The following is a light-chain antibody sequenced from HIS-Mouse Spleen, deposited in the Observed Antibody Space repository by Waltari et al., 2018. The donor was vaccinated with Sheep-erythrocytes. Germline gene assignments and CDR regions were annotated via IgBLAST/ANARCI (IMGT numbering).Light chain of an antibody. V-gene: IGLV2-11*01. CDR3: CSYAGSYNHV. CDR1: SSDVGGYTY. Sequence: QSALTPPRSVSGSPGQSVTISCTGTSSDVGGYTYVSWYHQHPGKAPKLMIYDVSKRPSGVPDRFSGSKSGNTASRTISGLQAEDEADYYCCSYAGSYNHVFATGTKVTVL. J-gene: IGLJ1*01. CDR2: DVS.